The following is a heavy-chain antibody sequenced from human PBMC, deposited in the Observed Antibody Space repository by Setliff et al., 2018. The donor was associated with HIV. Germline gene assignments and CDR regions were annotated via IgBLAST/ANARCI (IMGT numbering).Heavy chain of an antibody. V-gene: IGHV4-59*08. CDR2: IYYTGIP. J-gene: IGHJ5*02. CDR1: GGSISSHY. Sequence: PSETLSLTCTVSGGSISSHYWSWIRQPPGKGLEWVGLIYYTGIPTYNPSLSSRVTISVDTSKNQFSLKLTSVTAADTAVYYCARNHYYGSGKNRWFDPWGQGMLVTVSS. D-gene: IGHD3-10*01. CDR3: ARNHYYGSGKNRWFDP.